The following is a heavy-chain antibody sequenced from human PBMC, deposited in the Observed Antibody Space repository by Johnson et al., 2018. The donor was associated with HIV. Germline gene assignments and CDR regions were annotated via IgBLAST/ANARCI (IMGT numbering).Heavy chain of an antibody. CDR1: GFTVSNNY. CDR2: IYSGGST. J-gene: IGHJ3*02. CDR3: ARGFLAVAVVWGLGRTHEGTHDAFDI. Sequence: VQLVESGGGLVQPGGSLRLSCAASGFTVSNNYMSWVRQAPGKGLEWVSVIYSGGSTYYADPVKGRFTISRDNSKNTLYLQMNSLRAEDSAVYYCARGFLAVAVVWGLGRTHEGTHDAFDIWGQGTMVTVSS. D-gene: IGHD6-19*01. V-gene: IGHV3-66*01.